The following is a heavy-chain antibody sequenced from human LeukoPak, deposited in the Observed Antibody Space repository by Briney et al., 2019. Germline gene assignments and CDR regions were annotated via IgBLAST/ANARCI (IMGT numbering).Heavy chain of an antibody. CDR1: GFTFSHYG. V-gene: IGHV3-33*01. CDR3: ARDDILTGYTIDY. Sequence: GGSLRLSCAVSGFTFSHYGVHWVRQAPGKGLEWVAVIWHDGSHKYYADSVKDRFTISRDDSKNTLYLQMNSLRAEDTAVYYCARDDILTGYTIDYWGQGTLVTVSS. CDR2: IWHDGSHK. J-gene: IGHJ4*02. D-gene: IGHD3-9*01.